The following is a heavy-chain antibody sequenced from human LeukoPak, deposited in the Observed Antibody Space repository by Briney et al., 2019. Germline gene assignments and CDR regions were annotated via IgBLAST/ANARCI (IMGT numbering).Heavy chain of an antibody. J-gene: IGHJ4*02. Sequence: GGSLRLSCAASGFTFSSYAMSWVRQAPGKGLEWVSAISGSGGSTYYADSVKGRLTISRDNSKNTLYLQMNSLRAEDTAVYYCASPLGVVVTAPPVWWGQGTLVTVSS. CDR3: ASPLGVVVTAPPVW. V-gene: IGHV3-23*01. CDR2: ISGSGGST. CDR1: GFTFSSYA. D-gene: IGHD2-21*02.